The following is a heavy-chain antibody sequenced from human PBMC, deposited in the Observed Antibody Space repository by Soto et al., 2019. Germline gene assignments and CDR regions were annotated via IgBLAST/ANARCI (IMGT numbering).Heavy chain of an antibody. D-gene: IGHD5-18*01. CDR2: IYPSGMP. V-gene: IGHV4-30-2*01. Sequence: SETLSLTCTVSGGSITNAAYSWIWIRQPPGKGLEWIGYIYPSGMPSYNPSLRSRVTISIDRSNDQFSLNLKSVTAADTAVYYCARERGGYGLFDSWGQGTLVTVSS. CDR3: ARERGGYGLFDS. CDR1: GGSITNAAYS. J-gene: IGHJ4*02.